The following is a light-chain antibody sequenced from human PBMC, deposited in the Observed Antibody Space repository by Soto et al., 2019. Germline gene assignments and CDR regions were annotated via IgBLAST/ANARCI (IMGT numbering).Light chain of an antibody. CDR2: DAS. J-gene: IGKJ2*01. CDR1: QSVRSS. V-gene: IGKV3-11*01. CDR3: QQRDNWPSFT. Sequence: EIVLTQSPATLSLSPGERATLSCRASQSVRSSLAWYQQKPGQPPRLLIYDASTRATGIPARLSGRGSGKDFILSISSLEPEEFAIYYCQQRDNWPSFTLGQGTKVDIK.